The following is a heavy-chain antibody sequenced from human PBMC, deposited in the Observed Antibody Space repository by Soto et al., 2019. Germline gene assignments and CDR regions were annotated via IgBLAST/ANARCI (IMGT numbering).Heavy chain of an antibody. CDR3: AKSQRYEVETD. J-gene: IGHJ4*02. CDR1: GYTFRNYG. Sequence: QVQLVQSGGEVRKPGASVKVSCKASGYTFRNYGINWVRQATGQGLEWMAWINTYNGNTDYAQKFQDRVTLTTDTSTSTCDMELRSLRSDDTAVYYCAKSQRYEVETDWGQGTLVLVSS. CDR2: INTYNGNT. D-gene: IGHD5-18*01. V-gene: IGHV1-18*01.